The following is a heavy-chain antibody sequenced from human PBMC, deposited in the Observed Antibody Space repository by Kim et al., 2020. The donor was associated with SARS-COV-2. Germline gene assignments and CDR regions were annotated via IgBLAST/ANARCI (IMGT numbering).Heavy chain of an antibody. CDR2: ISGSGGST. CDR1: GFTFSSYA. V-gene: IGHV3-23*01. J-gene: IGHJ4*02. D-gene: IGHD3-10*01. Sequence: GGSLRLSCAASGFTFSSYAMSWVRQAPGKGLEWVSAISGSGGSTYYADSVKGRFTISRDNSKNTLYLQMNSLRAEDTAVYYCAKAGGVGSGISRFFDYWGQGTLVTVSS. CDR3: AKAGGVGSGISRFFDY.